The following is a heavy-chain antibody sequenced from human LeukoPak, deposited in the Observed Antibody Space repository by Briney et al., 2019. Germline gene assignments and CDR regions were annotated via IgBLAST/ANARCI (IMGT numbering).Heavy chain of an antibody. CDR3: ARPGDDHYFGS. Sequence: ASVKVSCKASGYTFTGHYMHWLRQAPGQGLEWMGWINPNSGGTHSAQTFQDRVTLTRDTSISTAYMELSRLRSDDTAFYYCARPGDDHYFGSWGQGTLVTVSS. V-gene: IGHV1-2*02. CDR1: GYTFTGHY. D-gene: IGHD7-27*01. CDR2: INPNSGGT. J-gene: IGHJ4*02.